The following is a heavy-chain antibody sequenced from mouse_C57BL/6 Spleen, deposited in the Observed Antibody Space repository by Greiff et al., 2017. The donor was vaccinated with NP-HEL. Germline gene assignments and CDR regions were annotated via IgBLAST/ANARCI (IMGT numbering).Heavy chain of an antibody. V-gene: IGHV1-4*01. J-gene: IGHJ2*01. CDR2: INPSSGYT. CDR1: GYTFTSYT. CDR3: ARWDGSSPFDY. Sequence: QVQLQQSGAELARPGASVKMSCKASGYTFTSYTMHWVKQRPGQSLEWIGYINPSSGYTKYNQKFKDKATLTADKSSSTAYMQLSSLTSEDSAVYYCARWDGSSPFDYWGQGTTLTVSS. D-gene: IGHD1-1*01.